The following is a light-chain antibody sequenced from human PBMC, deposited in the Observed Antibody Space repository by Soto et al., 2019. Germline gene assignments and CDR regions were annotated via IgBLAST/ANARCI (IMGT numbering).Light chain of an antibody. CDR1: QSISSY. Sequence: DIQMTQSPSSLSASVGDRVTITCRASQSISSYLNWYQQKPGKAPKLLIYAASSLQSRVPSRFSGSGSGTDLTLTISSLQPEDFATYYCQQSYSNPRTFGQGTKVEIK. V-gene: IGKV1-39*01. CDR3: QQSYSNPRT. CDR2: AAS. J-gene: IGKJ1*01.